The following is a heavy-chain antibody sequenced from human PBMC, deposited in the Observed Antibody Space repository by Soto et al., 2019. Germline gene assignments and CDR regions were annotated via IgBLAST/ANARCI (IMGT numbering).Heavy chain of an antibody. CDR2: INTYNGNT. Sequence: QVQLVQSGAEVKKPGVSVQVSCKASGYTFTNYGINWVRQAPGQGLEWMGWINTYNGNTNFAQRLQGRVTMTTEASTSTAYMELRSLRSDDTAVYYCARGSSPVDFDYWGQGTLVTVSS. CDR1: GYTFTNYG. J-gene: IGHJ4*02. V-gene: IGHV1-18*01. D-gene: IGHD6-13*01. CDR3: ARGSSPVDFDY.